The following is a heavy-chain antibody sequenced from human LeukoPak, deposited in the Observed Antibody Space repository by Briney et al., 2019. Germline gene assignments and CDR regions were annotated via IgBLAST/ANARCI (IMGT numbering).Heavy chain of an antibody. CDR3: ARDQTAYDFWSGYFSWFDP. J-gene: IGHJ5*02. V-gene: IGHV1-69*01. D-gene: IGHD3-3*01. Sequence: ASVKVSCKASGGTFSSYAISWVRQAPGQGLEWMGGIIPIFGTANYAQKFQGRVTITPDESTSTAFMEPSSLRSEDTAVYYCARDQTAYDFWSGYFSWFDPWGQGTLVTVSS. CDR2: IIPIFGTA. CDR1: GGTFSSYA.